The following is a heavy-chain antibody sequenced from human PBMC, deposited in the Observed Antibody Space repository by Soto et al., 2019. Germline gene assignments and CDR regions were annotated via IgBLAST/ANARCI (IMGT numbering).Heavy chain of an antibody. CDR2: ISGSGGST. D-gene: IGHD6-19*01. J-gene: IGHJ3*02. V-gene: IGHV3-23*01. CDR3: AKVGCSGWFDAFDI. Sequence: GGSLRLSCAASGFSFSTYALSWVRQAPGKGLDWVSVISGSGGSTDYAGSVKGRFTISRDNSKNALYLQMNSLRAEDTALYYCAKVGCSGWFDAFDIWGQGTMVTVSS. CDR1: GFSFSTYA.